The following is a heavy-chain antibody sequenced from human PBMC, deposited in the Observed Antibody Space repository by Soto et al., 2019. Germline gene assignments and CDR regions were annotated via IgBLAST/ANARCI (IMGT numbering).Heavy chain of an antibody. Sequence: QVQLQESGPGLVKPSETLSLTCTVSGGSISSYYWSWIRQPPGKGLEWIGYIYYSGSTNYNPSLKSRVTISVDTSKNQFSLKLSSVTAADTAVYYCASSYGSAIDYWGQGTLVTVSS. V-gene: IGHV4-59*08. J-gene: IGHJ4*02. CDR1: GGSISSYY. CDR3: ASSYGSAIDY. D-gene: IGHD1-26*01. CDR2: IYYSGST.